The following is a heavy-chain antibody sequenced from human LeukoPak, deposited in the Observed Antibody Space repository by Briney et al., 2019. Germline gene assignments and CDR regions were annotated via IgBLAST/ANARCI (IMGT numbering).Heavy chain of an antibody. J-gene: IGHJ6*03. D-gene: IGHD3-10*01. CDR1: GYTFTGYY. CDR2: INPNSGVT. V-gene: IGHV1-2*02. CDR3: ARDKEDGSGRGLNYYYYYHMDV. Sequence: ASVKVSCKASGYTFTGYYMHWVRQAPGQGLEWMGWINPNSGVTNYAQKFQGRVTMTRDTSISTAYMELSRLRSDDTAVYYCARDKEDGSGRGLNYYYYYHMDVWGKGTTVTVSS.